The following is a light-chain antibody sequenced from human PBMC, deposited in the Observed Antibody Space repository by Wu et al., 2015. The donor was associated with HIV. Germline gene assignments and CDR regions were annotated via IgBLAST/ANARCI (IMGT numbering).Light chain of an antibody. CDR1: DNVSGL. CDR3: QQYNMYPWT. J-gene: IGKJ1*01. V-gene: IGKV1-5*03. Sequence: SIGDKVTITCRARDNVSGLLAWYQQRPGQAPKLLIFQSSSLENGIPSRFSGSGSERQFTLTIDGLQSDDFATYYCQQYNMYPWTFGQGTKIDIK. CDR2: QSS.